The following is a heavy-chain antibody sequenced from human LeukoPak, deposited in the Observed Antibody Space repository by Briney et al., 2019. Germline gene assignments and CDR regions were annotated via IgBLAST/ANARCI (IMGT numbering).Heavy chain of an antibody. Sequence: GGSLRLSCAASGFTFSSYGMHWVRQAPGKGLEWVAVISYDGSNKYYADSVRGRFTISRDNSKNTLYLQMNSLRAEDTAVYYCAKGSGYYYVHLYYFDYWGQGTLVTVSS. CDR2: ISYDGSNK. D-gene: IGHD3-22*01. CDR3: AKGSGYYYVHLYYFDY. J-gene: IGHJ4*02. CDR1: GFTFSSYG. V-gene: IGHV3-30*18.